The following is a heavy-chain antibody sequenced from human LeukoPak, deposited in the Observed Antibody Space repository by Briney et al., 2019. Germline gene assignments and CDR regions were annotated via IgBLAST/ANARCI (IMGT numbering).Heavy chain of an antibody. J-gene: IGHJ3*02. CDR3: ARGGDDSSGHYPPGDVFDI. V-gene: IGHV3-64*01. CDR2: ISSNGGST. D-gene: IGHD3-22*01. Sequence: GGSLRLSCAASGFIFSRYAMHWVRQAPGKGLEYVSAISSNGGSTYYANSVKGRFIISRDNSKNTLYLQMGSLTAEDMAVYYCARGGDDSSGHYPPGDVFDIWGQGTMVTVSS. CDR1: GFIFSRYA.